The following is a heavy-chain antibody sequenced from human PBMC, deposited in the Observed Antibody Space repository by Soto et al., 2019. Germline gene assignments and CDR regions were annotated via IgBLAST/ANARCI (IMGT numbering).Heavy chain of an antibody. V-gene: IGHV4-31*03. Sequence: PLEILSLTCTVSGGSISSGGCYWSWIRQHPGKGLEWIGYIYYSGSTYYNPSLKSRVIISVDTSKNQFSLKLSSVTAADTAVYYCARESYGDLRNSIYFDYWGQGTLVTVSS. CDR1: GGSISSGGCY. CDR2: IYYSGST. J-gene: IGHJ4*02. CDR3: ARESYGDLRNSIYFDY. D-gene: IGHD4-17*01.